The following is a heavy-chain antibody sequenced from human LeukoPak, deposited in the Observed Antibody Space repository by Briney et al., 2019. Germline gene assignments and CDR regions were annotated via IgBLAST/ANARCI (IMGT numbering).Heavy chain of an antibody. J-gene: IGHJ4*02. V-gene: IGHV3-11*01. CDR1: GFTFSDYY. CDR3: ARARYYDSSGYYYAGY. CDR2: ISSSGSTI. D-gene: IGHD3-22*01. Sequence: PGGSLRLSCAASGFTFSDYYMSWIRQAPGKGLEGVSYISSSGSTIYYAYSVKGRFTIYRDNAEDQLYMQMNSLRAEDTAVYYGARARYYDSSGYYYAGYWGQGTLVTVSS.